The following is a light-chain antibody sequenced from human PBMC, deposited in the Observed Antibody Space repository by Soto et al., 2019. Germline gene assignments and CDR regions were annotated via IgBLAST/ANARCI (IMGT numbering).Light chain of an antibody. J-gene: IGKJ1*01. CDR1: QTVSSW. CDR2: EAT. Sequence: IQMTQSPFSLRASIADRVNITGRASQTVSSWLAWYQQKPGQAPKLLIHEATTLESGIPSRFSGSGSGTEFTLTISSLQPDDFAAYYCQHYNSYSEAFGQGTKVDIK. CDR3: QHYNSYSEA. V-gene: IGKV1-5*03.